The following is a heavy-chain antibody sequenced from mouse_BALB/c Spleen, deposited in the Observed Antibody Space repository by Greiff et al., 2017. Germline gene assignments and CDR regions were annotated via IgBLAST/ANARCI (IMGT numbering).Heavy chain of an antibody. CDR3: ARQNDDGGYVDV. CDR2: ISSGGSYT. D-gene: IGHD2-4*01. CDR1: GFTFSSYG. V-gene: IGHV5-6*02. J-gene: IGHJ1*01. Sequence: DVMLVESGGDLVKPGGSLKLSCAASGFTFSSYGMSWVRQTPDKRLEWVATISSGGSYTYYPASVKGRFTISSDNAKNTLYLQKSSLKSEDTAMYYCARQNDDGGYVDVWGAGTTGTVSS.